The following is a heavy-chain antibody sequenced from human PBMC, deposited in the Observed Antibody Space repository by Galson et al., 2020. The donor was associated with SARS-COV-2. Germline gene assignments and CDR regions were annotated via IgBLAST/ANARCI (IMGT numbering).Heavy chain of an antibody. CDR3: ARHHPLDGFHI. CDR2: IYPGDSET. CDR1: GNSFTSNW. V-gene: IGHV5-51*01. J-gene: IGHJ3*02. Sequence: GESLKISCKGSGNSFTSNWIAWVRQMPGKGLEWMGIIYPGDSETRYSPSFQGQVTISADKSITTAYLQWSRLKASDTAMYYCARHHPLDGFHIWGQGTMVTVSS.